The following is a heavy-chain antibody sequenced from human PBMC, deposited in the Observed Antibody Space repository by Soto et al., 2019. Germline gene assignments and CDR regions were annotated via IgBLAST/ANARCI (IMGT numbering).Heavy chain of an antibody. J-gene: IGHJ6*02. CDR1: GFTFSTYA. D-gene: IGHD2-21*01. CDR3: TRRIPFGYGMDV. Sequence: GGSLRLSCAASGFTFSTYAMHWVHQAPGKGLQCVSAITSNGGNTDYASSMKGRFTISRDNSKNTLYLQMGSLRAEDMAVYYCTRRIPFGYGMDVWGQGTTVTVSS. V-gene: IGHV3-64*01. CDR2: ITSNGGNT.